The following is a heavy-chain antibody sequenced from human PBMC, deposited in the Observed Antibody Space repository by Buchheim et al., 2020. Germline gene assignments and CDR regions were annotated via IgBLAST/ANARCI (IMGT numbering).Heavy chain of an antibody. CDR1: GYTFTGYY. V-gene: IGHV1-2*02. CDR3: ARVAGSHWSGYYGYFDY. CDR2: INPNSGGT. Sequence: QVQLVQSGAEVKKPGASVKVSCKASGYTFTGYYMHWVRQAPGQGLEWMGWINPNSGGTNYAQKFQGRVTMPRDPSISPASLELSRLRSDDTAVYYCARVAGSHWSGYYGYFDYWGQGTL. D-gene: IGHD3-3*01. J-gene: IGHJ4*02.